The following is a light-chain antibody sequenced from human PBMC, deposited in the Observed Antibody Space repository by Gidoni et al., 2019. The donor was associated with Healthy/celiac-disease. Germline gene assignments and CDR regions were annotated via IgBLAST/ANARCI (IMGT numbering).Light chain of an antibody. Sequence: SYELTQPSSVSVSPGQTARLTCSGDVLAKESARWFQQKPGQAPVLVIYKDSERPSGIPVRFSGSSSGTTVTLTISGAQVEDEADYYCYSAADNNRWVFGGGTKLTVL. CDR3: YSAADNNRWV. V-gene: IGLV3-27*01. CDR2: KDS. J-gene: IGLJ3*02. CDR1: VLAKES.